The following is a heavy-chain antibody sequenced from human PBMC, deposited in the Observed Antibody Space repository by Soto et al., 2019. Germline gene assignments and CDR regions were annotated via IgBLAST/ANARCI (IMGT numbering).Heavy chain of an antibody. J-gene: IGHJ4*02. V-gene: IGHV3-30*18. D-gene: IGHD5-12*01. CDR3: ANESTAIVATSLDS. Sequence: GGSLRLSCTASGFTFSTFGMHWVRQAPGRGLEWVTVISYEGSAQHYTDSVKGRFTISRDNSKNTLYLQMNSLRTEDTAVYYCANESTAIVATSLDSWGQEILVTVSS. CDR1: GFTFSTFG. CDR2: ISYEGSAQ.